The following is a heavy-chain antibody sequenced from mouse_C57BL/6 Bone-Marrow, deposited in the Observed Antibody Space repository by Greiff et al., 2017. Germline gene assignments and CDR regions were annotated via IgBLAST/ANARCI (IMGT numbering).Heavy chain of an antibody. D-gene: IGHD1-1*01. Sequence: QVQLQQPGAELVKPGASVKLSCKASGYTFTSYWMQWVKQRPGQGLEWIGEIDPSDSYTNYNQKFKGQATLTVDTSSSTAYMQLSSLTSEDSAVYYCANYYGSSYGDYWGPGTTLTVAS. CDR2: IDPSDSYT. CDR3: ANYYGSSYGDY. V-gene: IGHV1-50*01. J-gene: IGHJ2*01. CDR1: GYTFTSYW.